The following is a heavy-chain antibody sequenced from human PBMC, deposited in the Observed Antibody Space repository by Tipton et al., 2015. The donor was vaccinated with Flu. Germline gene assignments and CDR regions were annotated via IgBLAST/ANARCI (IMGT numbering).Heavy chain of an antibody. CDR2: IYYSGST. Sequence: LRLSCTVSGGSISSSSYYWGWIRQPPGKGLEWIGSIYYSGSTNYNPSLKSRVTISVDTSKNQFSLKLSSVTAADTAVYYCARDHGFFDYWGQGTLVTVSS. CDR3: ARDHGFFDY. D-gene: IGHD3-10*01. CDR1: GGSISSSSYY. J-gene: IGHJ4*02. V-gene: IGHV4-39*07.